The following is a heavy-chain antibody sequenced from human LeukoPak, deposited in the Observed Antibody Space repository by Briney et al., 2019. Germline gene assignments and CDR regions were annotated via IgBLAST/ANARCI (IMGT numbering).Heavy chain of an antibody. CDR3: VKDSGTNYDSRGFLPHFDY. V-gene: IGHV3-20*04. J-gene: IGHJ4*02. Sequence: GGSLRLSCAASGFTFDDYGMSWVRQAPGKGLEWVSGINWNGGSTGYADSVKGRFTISRDNAKNSLYLQMNSLRAEDTAVYYCVKDSGTNYDSRGFLPHFDYWGQGTLVTVSS. CDR1: GFTFDDYG. CDR2: INWNGGST. D-gene: IGHD3-22*01.